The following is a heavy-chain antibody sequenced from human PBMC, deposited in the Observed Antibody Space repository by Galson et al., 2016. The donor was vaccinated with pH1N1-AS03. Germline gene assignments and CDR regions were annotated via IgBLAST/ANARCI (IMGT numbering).Heavy chain of an antibody. V-gene: IGHV3-23*01. D-gene: IGHD6-13*01. J-gene: IGHJ4*02. CDR2: ISVTGGST. CDR3: AKDRSSWPPGWGSVDS. Sequence: SLRLSCATSGFTFSSYGMTWVRQAPGKGLEWVSSISVTGGSTYYADSVRGRFTISRDHSKNTLYLQMGSLRAEDTAVYYCAKDRSSWPPGWGSVDSWGQGTLVTVSS. CDR1: GFTFSSYG.